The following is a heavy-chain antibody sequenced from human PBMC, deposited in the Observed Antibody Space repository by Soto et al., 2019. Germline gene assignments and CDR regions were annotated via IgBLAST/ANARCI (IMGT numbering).Heavy chain of an antibody. D-gene: IGHD3-16*01. CDR3: AKRNGYDYGPFDF. J-gene: IGHJ4*02. CDR2: ISGGGGST. Sequence: VQLLESGGGLVQPGGSLRLSCAVSGFTFNINAMSWVRQAPGKGLEWVSAISGGGGSTYYADSVKGRFTISRDNSRHTLYLQMSSLRAEDTAVYYCAKRNGYDYGPFDFWGRGTLVTVSS. V-gene: IGHV3-23*01. CDR1: GFTFNINA.